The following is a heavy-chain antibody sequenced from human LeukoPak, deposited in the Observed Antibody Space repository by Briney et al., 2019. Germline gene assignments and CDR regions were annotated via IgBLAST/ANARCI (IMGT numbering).Heavy chain of an antibody. Sequence: GGSLRLSCAASGFTFSSYAMHWVRQAPGKGLEWVAVISYDGSNKYYADSVKGRFTISRDNSKNTLYLQMNSLRAEDTAVYYCVRYCNGGTCYRAAFDVWGPGTMVTVSS. CDR1: GFTFSSYA. D-gene: IGHD2-15*01. CDR2: ISYDGSNK. V-gene: IGHV3-30-3*01. J-gene: IGHJ3*01. CDR3: VRYCNGGTCYRAAFDV.